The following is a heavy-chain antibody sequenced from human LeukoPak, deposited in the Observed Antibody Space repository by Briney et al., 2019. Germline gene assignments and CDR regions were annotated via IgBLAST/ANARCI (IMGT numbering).Heavy chain of an antibody. CDR3: AKSHHVTAIDY. V-gene: IGHV3-30*02. CDR2: IRYDGSNK. D-gene: IGHD2-21*02. CDR1: GSTFSAYG. Sequence: GGSLRLSCAASGSTFSAYGMHWVRQAPGKGLEWVTFIRYDGSNKYYADSVKGRFTISRDKSKSTLYLQMNSLRAEDTAVYYCAKSHHVTAIDYWGQGTLVTVSS. J-gene: IGHJ4*02.